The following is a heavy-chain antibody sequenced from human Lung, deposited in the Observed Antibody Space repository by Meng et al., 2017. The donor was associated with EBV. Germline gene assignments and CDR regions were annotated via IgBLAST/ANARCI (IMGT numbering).Heavy chain of an antibody. J-gene: IGHJ4*02. CDR3: VRAWDSGDSFDSFPNY. CDR1: GYSFTDYH. Sequence: QVQLVQSGAEVKKHGASVKVPGQGAGYSFTDYHIHWVRQAPGQGLEWMGWMNPRSGGANSGQRFQGWVTMTRDTSISTAYMELNRLKSDDTAIYYCVRAWDSGDSFDSFPNYWGQGTRVTVAS. D-gene: IGHD2-21*02. V-gene: IGHV1-2*04. CDR2: MNPRSGGA.